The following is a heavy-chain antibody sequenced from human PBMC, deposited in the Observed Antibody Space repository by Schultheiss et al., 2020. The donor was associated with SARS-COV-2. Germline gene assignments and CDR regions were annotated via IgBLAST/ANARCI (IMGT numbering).Heavy chain of an antibody. D-gene: IGHD6-19*01. Sequence: GGSLRLSCAASGFTFSSYWMSWVRQAPGKGLEWVSSIGTSGSRTYYADSVKGRFTVSRDNSKNRVYLQMSSLRAEDTAVYYCAKVEDTDYSSSFDYWGQGTLVTVSS. CDR3: AKVEDTDYSSSFDY. CDR1: GFTFSSYW. J-gene: IGHJ4*02. CDR2: IGTSGSRT. V-gene: IGHV3-23*05.